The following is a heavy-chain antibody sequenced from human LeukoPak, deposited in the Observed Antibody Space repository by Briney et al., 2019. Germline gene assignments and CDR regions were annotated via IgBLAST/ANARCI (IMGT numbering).Heavy chain of an antibody. D-gene: IGHD2-21*01. CDR3: ARPKHMYQDAFDS. V-gene: IGHV1-69*13. Sequence: VKVSCKASGGTFSSYAISWVRQAPGQGLECMGRIIPIFGTANYAQKFQGRVTITTDESTSTAYMELSSLRSEDTAVYYCARPKHMYQDAFDSWGPGTMVTVSS. CDR1: GGTFSSYA. J-gene: IGHJ3*02. CDR2: IIPIFGTA.